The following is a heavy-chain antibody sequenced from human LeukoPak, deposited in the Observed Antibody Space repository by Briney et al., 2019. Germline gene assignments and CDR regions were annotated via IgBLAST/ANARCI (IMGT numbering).Heavy chain of an antibody. J-gene: IGHJ4*02. D-gene: IGHD3-10*01. CDR2: IIGTAGNT. Sequence: GGSLRLSCGASGLTVSSYAMSWVRQAPGKGLEWVSTIIGTAGNTYYADSVKGRFTISRDDSKNTVYLQMNSLRAEDTAVYSCAKYTSGTYYRGLDQWGQGTLVTVSS. V-gene: IGHV3-23*01. CDR1: GLTVSSYA. CDR3: AKYTSGTYYRGLDQ.